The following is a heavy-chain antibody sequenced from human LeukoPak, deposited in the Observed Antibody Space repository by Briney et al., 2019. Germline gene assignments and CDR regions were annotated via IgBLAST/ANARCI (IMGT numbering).Heavy chain of an antibody. CDR2: INHSGST. V-gene: IGHV4-34*01. CDR3: ARVFGWFDP. D-gene: IGHD3-10*01. CDR1: GGSFSGYY. Sequence: ASETLSLTCAVYGGSFSGYYWSWIRQPPGKGLEWIGEINHSGSTNYNPSLKSRVTISVDTSKNQFSLKLSSVTAADTAVYYCARVFGWFDPWGQGTLVTVSS. J-gene: IGHJ5*02.